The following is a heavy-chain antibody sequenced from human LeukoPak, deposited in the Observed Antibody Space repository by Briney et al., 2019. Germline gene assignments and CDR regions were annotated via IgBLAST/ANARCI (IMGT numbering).Heavy chain of an antibody. J-gene: IGHJ3*02. V-gene: IGHV3-11*01. CDR2: IGGSGATI. CDR1: GFTFSDYY. Sequence: GGSLRLSCAASGFTFSDYYMSWIRQAPGKGLEWVSYIGGSGATIYYADSVRGRFTISRDNAKKSLYLQMNSLRAEDTAVYYRARGVAYCGGDCYRAFDIWGQGTMVTVSS. D-gene: IGHD2-21*02. CDR3: ARGVAYCGGDCYRAFDI.